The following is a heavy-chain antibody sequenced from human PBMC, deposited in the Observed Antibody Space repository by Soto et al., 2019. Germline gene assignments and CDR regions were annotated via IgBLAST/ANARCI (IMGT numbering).Heavy chain of an antibody. CDR1: GDSVSSNTAS. CDR3: AKGDNLGPKTGYAFDP. D-gene: IGHD5-12*01. CDR2: TYFRSKWYN. V-gene: IGHV6-1*01. Sequence: SRTLSLTCAISGDSVSSNTASWNWIRQPPSRGLEWLGRTYFRSKWYNDYAVSVKSRIIINPDTSNNQFSLQLNSVTPEDTAVYFCAKGDNLGPKTGYAFDPWGQGIMVTVSS. J-gene: IGHJ5*02.